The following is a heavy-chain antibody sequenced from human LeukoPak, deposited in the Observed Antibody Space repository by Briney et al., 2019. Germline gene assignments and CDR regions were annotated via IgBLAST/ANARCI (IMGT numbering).Heavy chain of an antibody. CDR1: GLTVSSNY. V-gene: IGHV3-53*01. D-gene: IGHD3-3*01. J-gene: IGHJ6*02. Sequence: GGSLRLSCAASGLTVSSNYMSWVRQAPGKGLEWVSVIYSGGSTYYADSVKGRFTISRDNSKNTLYLQMNSLRAEDTAVYYCAFRFLEWLPATYYYYYGMDVWGQGTTVTVSS. CDR3: AFRFLEWLPATYYYYYGMDV. CDR2: IYSGGST.